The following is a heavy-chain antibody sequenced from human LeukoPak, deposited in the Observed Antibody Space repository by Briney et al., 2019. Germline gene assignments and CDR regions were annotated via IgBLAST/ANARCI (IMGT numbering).Heavy chain of an antibody. D-gene: IGHD3-22*01. V-gene: IGHV4-39*01. Sequence: SETLSLTCTVSGGSISSSSYYWGWIRQPPGKGLEWIGSIYYSGSTYYNPSLKSRVTISVDTSKNQFSLKLSPVTAADTAVYYCARLLLTGDYYDSMIDPWGQGTLVTVSS. CDR2: IYYSGST. J-gene: IGHJ5*02. CDR3: ARLLLTGDYYDSMIDP. CDR1: GGSISSSSYY.